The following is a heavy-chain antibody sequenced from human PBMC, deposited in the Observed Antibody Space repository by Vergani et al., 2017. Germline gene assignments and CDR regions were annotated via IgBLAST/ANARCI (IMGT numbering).Heavy chain of an antibody. CDR2: IYYSGST. V-gene: IGHV4-59*01. CDR1: GGSISSYY. J-gene: IGHJ4*02. CDR3: ARVERGYCSGGSCYPYFDY. D-gene: IGHD2-15*01. Sequence: QVQLQESGPGLVKPSETLSLTCTVSGGSISSYYWSWIRQPPGKGLEWIGYIYYSGSTNYNPSLKSRVTISVDTSKNQFSLKLSSVTAADTAVYYCARVERGYCSGGSCYPYFDYWGQGTLVTVSS.